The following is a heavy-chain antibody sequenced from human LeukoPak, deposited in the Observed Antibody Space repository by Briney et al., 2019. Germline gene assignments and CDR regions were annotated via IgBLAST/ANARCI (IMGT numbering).Heavy chain of an antibody. V-gene: IGHV4-30-4*08. CDR1: GGSISSGDYY. CDR3: ARDRVYCGGDCYSGGSEAFDI. D-gene: IGHD2-21*01. Sequence: PSETLSLTCTVSGGSISSGDYYWSWIRQPPGKGLEWIGYIYYSGSTYYNPSLKSRVTISVDTSKNQFSLKLSSVTAADTAVYYCARDRVYCGGDCYSGGSEAFDIWGQGTMVTVSS. CDR2: IYYSGST. J-gene: IGHJ3*02.